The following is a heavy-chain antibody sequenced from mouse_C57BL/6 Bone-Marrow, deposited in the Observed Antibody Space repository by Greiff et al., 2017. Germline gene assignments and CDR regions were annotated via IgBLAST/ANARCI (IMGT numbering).Heavy chain of an antibody. CDR1: GYTFTSYW. CDR2: IDPSASYT. CDR3: AREDEGYQWYFDV. Sequence: QVQLQQPGAELVMPGASVKLSCKASGYTFTSYWMPWVQQRPGQGLEWIGDIDPSASYTNYNQKFKCKSTLTVDKSASTAYMQLSSLTSEDSAVYYCAREDEGYQWYFDVWGKGTTVTVSS. D-gene: IGHD2-3*01. V-gene: IGHV1-69*01. J-gene: IGHJ1*03.